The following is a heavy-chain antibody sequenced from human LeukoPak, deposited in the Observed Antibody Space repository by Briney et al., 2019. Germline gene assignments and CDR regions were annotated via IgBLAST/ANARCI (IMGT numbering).Heavy chain of an antibody. CDR1: GFTFTSYA. D-gene: IGHD3-3*01. J-gene: IGHJ3*02. CDR3: AKDVRQIRDFWSGNNPTPDDAFDI. CDR2: ISGGGGAT. Sequence: GGSLKFSCEASGFTFTSYAMGWVRQLPGKGLEWVSVISGGGGATNYGASLKGRFTTSGDNYKNTLYLQMNSLRAEDTAVYYCAKDVRQIRDFWSGNNPTPDDAFDIWGQGTMVTVSS. V-gene: IGHV3-23*01.